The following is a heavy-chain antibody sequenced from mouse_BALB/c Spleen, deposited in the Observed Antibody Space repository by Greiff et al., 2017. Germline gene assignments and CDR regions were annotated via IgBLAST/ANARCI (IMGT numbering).Heavy chain of an antibody. Sequence: EVKVVESGAELVKPGASVKLSCTASGFNIKDTYMHWVKQRPEQGLEWIGRIDPANGNTKYDPKFQGKATITADTSSNTAYLQLSSLTSEDTAVYYCATHAMDYWGQGTSVTVSS. CDR2: IDPANGNT. CDR3: ATHAMDY. V-gene: IGHV14-3*02. J-gene: IGHJ4*01. CDR1: GFNIKDTY.